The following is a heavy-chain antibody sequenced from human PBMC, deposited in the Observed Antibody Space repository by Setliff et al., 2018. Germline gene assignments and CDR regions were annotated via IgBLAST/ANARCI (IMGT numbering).Heavy chain of an antibody. CDR2: IYNSGST. V-gene: IGHV4-61*02. CDR3: ARERIAVAGRSNWFDP. D-gene: IGHD6-19*01. Sequence: SETLSLTCTVSGGSISSGSYYWSWIRQPAGKGLEWIGRIYNSGSTNYNPSLKSRVTISLDTSKNQFSLKLNSVTAADTAVYYCARERIAVAGRSNWFDPWGQGTLVTVSS. CDR1: GGSISSGSYY. J-gene: IGHJ5*02.